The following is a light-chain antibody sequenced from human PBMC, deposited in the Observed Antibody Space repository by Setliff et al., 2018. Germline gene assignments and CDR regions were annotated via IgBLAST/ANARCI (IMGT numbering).Light chain of an antibody. V-gene: IGLV2-23*02. CDR3: CSHTGRSYV. Sequence: QSALTQPASVSGSPGQSITISCTGTSSGVGRYSLISWYQQRPGKAPKLIIYEVNKRPSGVFNRFSGSKSGNTASLTVSGLQAEDEADYYRCSHTGRSYVFGSGTKVTVL. J-gene: IGLJ1*01. CDR2: EVN. CDR1: SSGVGRYSL.